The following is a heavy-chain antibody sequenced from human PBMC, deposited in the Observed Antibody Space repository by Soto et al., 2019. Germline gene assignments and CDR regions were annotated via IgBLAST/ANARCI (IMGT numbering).Heavy chain of an antibody. D-gene: IGHD5-12*01. CDR3: AHEVEMATIVY. Sequence: QITLKESGPTLVKPTQTLTLTCTFSGFSLSTSGVGVGWIRQPPGKALEWLALIYWDDDKRYSPSLKSRLTITNDTSKNQVVLTMTNMDPVDTAIYYCAHEVEMATIVYWGQGTLVTVSS. CDR2: IYWDDDK. J-gene: IGHJ4*02. V-gene: IGHV2-5*02. CDR1: GFSLSTSGVG.